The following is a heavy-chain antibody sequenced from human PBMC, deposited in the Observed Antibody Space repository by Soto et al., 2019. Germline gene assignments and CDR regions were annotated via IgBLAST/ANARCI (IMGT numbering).Heavy chain of an antibody. V-gene: IGHV3-30*03. CDR3: ARGNRSFDFDS. Sequence: QIQLVESGGDVVQPGRSLRLSCAASGFNFGFFGMHWVRQAPGKGLEWVAFISGDGINTHYADSVRGRFTLSRDYSKKTMYLQMDTLREDDTALYYCARGNRSFDFDSWGQGTLVTVSS. D-gene: IGHD3-10*01. CDR1: GFNFGFFG. CDR2: ISGDGINT. J-gene: IGHJ4*02.